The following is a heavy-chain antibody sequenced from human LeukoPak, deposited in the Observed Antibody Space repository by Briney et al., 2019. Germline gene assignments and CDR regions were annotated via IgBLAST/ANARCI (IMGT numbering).Heavy chain of an antibody. V-gene: IGHV1-69*06. CDR2: IIPIFGTA. Sequence: SVKVSCKASGGTFSSYAISWVRQAPGQGLEWMGGIIPIFGTANYAQKFQGRVTITADKSTGTAYMELSSLRSEDTAVYYCARALVRGVINWFDPWGQGTLVTVSS. D-gene: IGHD3-10*01. CDR1: GGTFSSYA. CDR3: ARALVRGVINWFDP. J-gene: IGHJ5*02.